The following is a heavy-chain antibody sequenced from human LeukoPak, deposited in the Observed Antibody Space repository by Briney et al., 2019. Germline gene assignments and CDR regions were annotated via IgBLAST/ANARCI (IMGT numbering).Heavy chain of an antibody. Sequence: EASVKVSCKASGYTFTGYYMHWVRQAPGQGLEWMGWINPNSGGTNYAQKFQGRVTMTRDTSISTAYMELSRLRSDDTAVYYCARAPGSGSYSSTIYYYYYMDVWGKGTTVTISS. CDR2: INPNSGGT. J-gene: IGHJ6*03. V-gene: IGHV1-2*02. D-gene: IGHD3-10*01. CDR3: ARAPGSGSYSSTIYYYYYMDV. CDR1: GYTFTGYY.